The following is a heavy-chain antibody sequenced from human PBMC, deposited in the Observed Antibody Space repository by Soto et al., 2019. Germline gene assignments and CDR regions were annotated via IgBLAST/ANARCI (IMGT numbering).Heavy chain of an antibody. CDR1: GFTFSDYT. CDR3: VEEAGPCCDWSYYFDY. CDR2: ISNNASNV. Sequence: LRLSCSASGFTFSDYTMHWVRQAPEKGLEFVSAISNNASNVYYADSVRGRFTISRDNFKKTLYLQMTSLTAEETAVYYCVEEAGPCCDWSYYFDYWGQGTVVTVSS. V-gene: IGHV3-64D*06. J-gene: IGHJ4*02. D-gene: IGHD3-9*01.